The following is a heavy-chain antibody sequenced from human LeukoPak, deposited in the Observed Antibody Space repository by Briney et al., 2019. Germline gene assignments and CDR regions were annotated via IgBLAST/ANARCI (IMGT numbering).Heavy chain of an antibody. CDR3: ARRTWFGRGPNWFDP. Sequence: SETLSLTCAVYGGSFSGYYWSWIRQPPGKGLEWIGEINHSGSTNYNPSLKSRVTISVDTSKNQFSLKLSSVTAADTAVYYCARRTWFGRGPNWFDPWGQETLVTVSS. V-gene: IGHV4-34*01. CDR2: INHSGST. D-gene: IGHD3-10*01. J-gene: IGHJ5*02. CDR1: GGSFSGYY.